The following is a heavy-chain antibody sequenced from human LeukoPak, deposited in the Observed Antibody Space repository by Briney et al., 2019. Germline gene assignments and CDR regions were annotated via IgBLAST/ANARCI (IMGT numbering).Heavy chain of an antibody. Sequence: AASVKVSCKASGYTFTGYYMHWVRQAAGQGLEWMGWINPNSGGTNYAQKFQGRVTMTRDTSISTAYMELSRLRSDDTAVYYCARDPREVYYGMDVWGQGTTVTVSS. V-gene: IGHV1-2*02. CDR2: INPNSGGT. CDR1: GYTFTGYY. CDR3: ARDPREVYYGMDV. J-gene: IGHJ6*02.